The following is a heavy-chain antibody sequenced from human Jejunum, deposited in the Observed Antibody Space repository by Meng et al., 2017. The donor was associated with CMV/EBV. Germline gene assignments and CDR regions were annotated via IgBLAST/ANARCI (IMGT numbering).Heavy chain of an antibody. V-gene: IGHV1-8*01. Sequence: VRLVQCGSWVKRPGASLKFSGTACGYTCTGYEHNGGRQGTGQGLEWMGWMNPNRGTTGYAQKFQGRVTMTRNISKSTAYMDLSSLRYEDTAVYYCATGVADFEYWGQGTLVTVSS. J-gene: IGHJ4*02. D-gene: IGHD6-19*01. CDR2: MNPNRGTT. CDR3: ATGVADFEY. CDR1: GYTCTGYE.